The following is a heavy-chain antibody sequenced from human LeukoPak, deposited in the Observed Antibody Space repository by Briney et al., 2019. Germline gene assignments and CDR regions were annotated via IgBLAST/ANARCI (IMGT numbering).Heavy chain of an antibody. CDR1: GGSISGYY. J-gene: IGHJ5*02. V-gene: IGHV4-59*01. Sequence: SETLSLTCTVSGGSISGYYWSWMRQPPGKGLEYIGNIYYSGSTNYNPSLKSRVTISVDTSKNQFSLRLSSVTAADTAIYYCASAVGGRPFDPWGQGTLVTVSS. CDR3: ASAVGGRPFDP. CDR2: IYYSGST. D-gene: IGHD1-26*01.